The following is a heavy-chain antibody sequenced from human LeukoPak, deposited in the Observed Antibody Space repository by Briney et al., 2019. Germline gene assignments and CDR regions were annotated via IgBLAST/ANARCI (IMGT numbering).Heavy chain of an antibody. CDR1: GYTFTGYY. CDR3: ARVGSGYYTDY. J-gene: IGHJ4*02. Sequence: ASVKVSCKASGYTFTGYYMHWVRQAPGQGLERIGRINPNSGGTNYAQKFQGRVTMTRDTSISTAYMELSRLRSDDTAVYNCARVGSGYYTDYWGQGTLVTVSS. CDR2: INPNSGGT. D-gene: IGHD3-22*01. V-gene: IGHV1-2*06.